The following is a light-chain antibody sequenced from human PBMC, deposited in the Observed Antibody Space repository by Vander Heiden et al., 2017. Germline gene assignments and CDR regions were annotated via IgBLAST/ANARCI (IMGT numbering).Light chain of an antibody. J-gene: IGLJ2*01. V-gene: IGLV2-14*03. Sequence: QSALTQPASLFGSPGQSITISCTGNNNDIGGHNYVSWYQQHPGKAPKLIIYDVSNRPSGVSNRFSASKSGNTASLTISGLQAEDEADYYCSSYTTANTVVFGGGTKLAVL. CDR1: NNDIGGHNY. CDR3: SSYTTANTVV. CDR2: DVS.